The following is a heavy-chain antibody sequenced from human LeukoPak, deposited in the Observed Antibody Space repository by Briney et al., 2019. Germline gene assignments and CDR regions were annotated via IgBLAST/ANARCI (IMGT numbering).Heavy chain of an antibody. CDR2: TYYRSKWYN. V-gene: IGHV6-1*01. Sequence: QTPSLTCAISGDSVSSNSAVWNWLRQSPSRGLEWLGRTYYRSKWYNDYAVSVKRRIIINPDTSKNQLSLQMKSVTPADTAVYYCSRELPWGPSECWSQGTLVTVSS. D-gene: IGHD7-27*01. CDR3: SRELPWGPSEC. J-gene: IGHJ4*02. CDR1: GDSVSSNSAV.